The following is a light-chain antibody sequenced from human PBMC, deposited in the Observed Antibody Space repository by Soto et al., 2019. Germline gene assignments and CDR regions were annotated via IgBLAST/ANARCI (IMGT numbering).Light chain of an antibody. CDR1: SRDVGGYND. Sequence: QSALTQPASVSGSPGKSITISCTGTSRDVGGYNDVSWYQQHPGKAPKLMIYDVSNRPSGVSNRFSGSKSGNTASLTISGLQAEDEADYYCSSYTSSSFYVFGTGTKLTVL. CDR2: DVS. CDR3: SSYTSSSFYV. V-gene: IGLV2-14*01. J-gene: IGLJ1*01.